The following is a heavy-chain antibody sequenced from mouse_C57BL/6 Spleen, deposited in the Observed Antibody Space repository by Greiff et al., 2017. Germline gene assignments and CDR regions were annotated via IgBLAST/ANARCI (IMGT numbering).Heavy chain of an antibody. CDR1: GFTFSSYA. D-gene: IGHD3-3*01. Sequence: EVHLVESGGGLVKPGGSLKLSCAASGFTFSSYAMSWVRQTPEKRLEWVATISDGGSYTYYPDNVKGRFTISRDNAKNNLYLQMSHLKSEDTAMYYCARAGRGDYYFDYWGQGTTLTVSS. V-gene: IGHV5-4*01. J-gene: IGHJ2*01. CDR3: ARAGRGDYYFDY. CDR2: ISDGGSYT.